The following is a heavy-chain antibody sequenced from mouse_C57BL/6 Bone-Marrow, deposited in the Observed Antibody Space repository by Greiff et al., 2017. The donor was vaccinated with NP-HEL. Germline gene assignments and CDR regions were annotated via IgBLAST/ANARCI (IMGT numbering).Heavy chain of an antibody. CDR2: ISSGSSTI. CDR1: GFTFSDYG. J-gene: IGHJ2*01. D-gene: IGHD5-5*01. V-gene: IGHV5-17*01. CDR3: ARGGTTLGDY. Sequence: EVKLVESGGGLVKPGGSLKLSCAASGFTFSDYGMHWVRQAPEKGLEWVAYISSGSSTIYYADTVKGRFTISRDNAKNTLFLQMTSLRSEDTAMYYCARGGTTLGDYWGQGTTLTVSS.